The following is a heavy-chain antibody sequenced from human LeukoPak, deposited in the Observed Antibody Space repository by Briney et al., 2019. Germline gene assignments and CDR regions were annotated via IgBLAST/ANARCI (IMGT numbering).Heavy chain of an antibody. CDR1: GFTFSGSA. CDR2: IRSKANSYAT. Sequence: PGGSLRLSCAASGFTFSGSAMHWVRQASGKGLEWVGRIRSKANSYATAYAGSVKGRFTISRDDSKNTAYLQMNSLKTEDTAVYYCTTYVDTAMVSFDYWGQGTLVTVSS. CDR3: TTYVDTAMVSFDY. D-gene: IGHD5-18*01. V-gene: IGHV3-73*01. J-gene: IGHJ4*02.